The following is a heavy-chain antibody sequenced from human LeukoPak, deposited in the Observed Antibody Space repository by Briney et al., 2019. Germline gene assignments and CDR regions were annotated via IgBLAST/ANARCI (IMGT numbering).Heavy chain of an antibody. Sequence: PGRSLRLSCAASEFTFDDYAMHWVRQAPGKGLEWVSGISWNSGSIGYADSVKGRFTISRDNAKNSLYLQMNSLRAEDTALYYCAKDIRSATGTWGAFDIWGQGTMVTVPS. CDR3: AKDIRSATGTWGAFDI. V-gene: IGHV3-9*01. D-gene: IGHD1-1*01. CDR2: ISWNSGSI. J-gene: IGHJ3*02. CDR1: EFTFDDYA.